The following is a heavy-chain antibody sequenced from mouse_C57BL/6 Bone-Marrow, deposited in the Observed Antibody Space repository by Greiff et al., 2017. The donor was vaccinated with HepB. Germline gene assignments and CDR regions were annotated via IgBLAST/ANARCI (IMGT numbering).Heavy chain of an antibody. J-gene: IGHJ2*01. Sequence: VKLVESGAELVRPGASVKLSCKASGYTFTDYYINWVKQRPGQGLEWIARIYPGSGNTYYNEKFKGKATLTAEKSSSTAYMQLSSLTSEDSAVYFCARLGDWGQGTTLTVSS. CDR2: IYPGSGNT. CDR3: ARLGD. V-gene: IGHV1-76*01. CDR1: GYTFTDYY.